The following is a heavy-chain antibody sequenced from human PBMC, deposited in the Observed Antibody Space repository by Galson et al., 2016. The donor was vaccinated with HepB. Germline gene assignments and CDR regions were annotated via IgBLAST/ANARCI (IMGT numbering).Heavy chain of an antibody. CDR2: IGINTSTI. CDR1: GFTFSSYE. D-gene: IGHD3-10*01. V-gene: IGHV3-48*03. CDR3: ARELYYYGSGSYSSYYFDY. Sequence: SLRLSCAASGFTFSSYEMNWVRQAPGKGLEWVSYIGINTSTIYYADSVKGRFTISRDNAKNSLYLQMNSLRVGDTAVYYCARELYYYGSGSYSSYYFDYLGQGTLVTVSS. J-gene: IGHJ4*02.